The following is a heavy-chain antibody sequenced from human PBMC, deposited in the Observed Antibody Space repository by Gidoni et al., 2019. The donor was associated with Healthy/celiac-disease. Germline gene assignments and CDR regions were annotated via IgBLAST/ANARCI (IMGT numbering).Heavy chain of an antibody. V-gene: IGHV4-59*01. CDR3: ARAYNSSSDAFDI. D-gene: IGHD6-6*01. CDR1: GGSISSYY. Sequence: QVQLQESGPGLVKPSETLSLTCTVSGGSISSYYWSWIRQPPGKGLEWIGYIYYSGSTNYNPSLKSRVTISVDTSKNQFSLKLSAVTAADTAVYYCARAYNSSSDAFDIWGQGTMVTVSS. J-gene: IGHJ3*02. CDR2: IYYSGST.